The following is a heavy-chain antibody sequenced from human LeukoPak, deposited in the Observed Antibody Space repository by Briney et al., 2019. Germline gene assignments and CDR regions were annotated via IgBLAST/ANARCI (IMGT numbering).Heavy chain of an antibody. J-gene: IGHJ5*02. V-gene: IGHV4-59*08. CDR3: ARHGSSGSYGA. Sequence: PSETLSLTCTVSGGSISSYYWSWIRQPPGKGLEWSGYIYYTGSTNYNPSLKSRITISVDTSKNQFSLKRGSVTAADTAVYYCARHGSSGSYGAWGQGTLVTVSS. CDR2: IYYTGST. D-gene: IGHD1-26*01. CDR1: GGSISSYY.